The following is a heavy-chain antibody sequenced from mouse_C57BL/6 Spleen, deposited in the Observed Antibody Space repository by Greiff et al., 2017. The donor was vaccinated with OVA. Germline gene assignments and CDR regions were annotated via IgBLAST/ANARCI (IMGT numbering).Heavy chain of an antibody. Sequence: QVQLQQPGAELVRPGSSVKLSCKASGYTFTSYWMHWVKQRPIQGLEWIGNIDPSDSETHYNQKFKDKATLTVDKSSSTAYMQLSSLTSEDSAVYYCARIDSSGPSWFADWGQGTLVTVSA. CDR1: GYTFTSYW. D-gene: IGHD3-2*02. CDR3: ARIDSSGPSWFAD. CDR2: IDPSDSET. V-gene: IGHV1-52*01. J-gene: IGHJ3*01.